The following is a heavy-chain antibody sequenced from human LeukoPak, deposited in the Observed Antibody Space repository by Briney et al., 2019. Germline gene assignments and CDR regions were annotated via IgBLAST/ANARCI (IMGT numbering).Heavy chain of an antibody. Sequence: PSETLSLTCTVSGGSISSSSYYWGGIRQPPGKGLEWIGYIYYSGRTYYNPSLKSRLTISVDTSKNQFSLKLSSVTAADTAVYYCARARNYGSGGYYIDYWGQGTLVTVSS. CDR3: ARARNYGSGGYYIDY. CDR1: GGSISSSSYY. D-gene: IGHD3-10*01. CDR2: IYYSGRT. V-gene: IGHV4-30-4*08. J-gene: IGHJ4*02.